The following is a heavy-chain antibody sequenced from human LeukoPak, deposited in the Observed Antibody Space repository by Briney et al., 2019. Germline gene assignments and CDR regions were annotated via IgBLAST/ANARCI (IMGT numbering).Heavy chain of an antibody. D-gene: IGHD2-2*02. CDR3: ARDIPIGCRSTSCYTAFDY. J-gene: IGHJ4*02. CDR1: GYTFTSYG. V-gene: IGHV1-18*01. CDR2: INTYNVNT. Sequence: ASVNVSCKTSGYTFTSYGISWLRQAPGQGLEWMGWINTYNVNTDYAQKVQGRVTMTTDTSTSTAYMELRSLRSDDTAVYFCARDIPIGCRSTSCYTAFDYWGQGTLVTVSS.